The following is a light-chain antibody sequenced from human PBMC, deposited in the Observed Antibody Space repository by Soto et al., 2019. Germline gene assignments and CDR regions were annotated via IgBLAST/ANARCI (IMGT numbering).Light chain of an antibody. V-gene: IGLV1-47*02. Sequence: QAVVTQPPSASGTPGQRVTISCSGSSSNIGSNNVNWYQQLPGTAPKLLIYNNNQRPSGVPDRISGSKSGTPASLAISGLRSEDEADYYCAAWDDSLSGWVFGGGTKLTVL. CDR1: SSNIGSNN. J-gene: IGLJ3*02. CDR3: AAWDDSLSGWV. CDR2: NNN.